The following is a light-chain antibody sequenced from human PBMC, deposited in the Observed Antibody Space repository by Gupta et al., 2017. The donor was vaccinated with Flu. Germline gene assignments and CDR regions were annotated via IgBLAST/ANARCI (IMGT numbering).Light chain of an antibody. CDR2: DAS. V-gene: IGKV3-11*01. CDR1: QSVSSY. Sequence: ENVFAQSPATLAWSPGERAPLSCRASQSVSSYLAWYQQKPGQAPRILIYDASNRGPGIPARCSGSGSGTEVTLTISSLVPDDVAVYYCRQRSNWPPVTFGGGTKVEIK. CDR3: RQRSNWPPVT. J-gene: IGKJ4*02.